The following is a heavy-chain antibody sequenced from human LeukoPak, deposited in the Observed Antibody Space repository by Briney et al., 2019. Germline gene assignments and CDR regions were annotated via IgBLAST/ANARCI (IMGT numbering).Heavy chain of an antibody. V-gene: IGHV1-2*02. CDR3: TRGGERQKGWGGVGN. CDR1: GYTFSDHY. Sequence: ASVKVSCKASGYTFSDHYIHWVRQAPGQGLEWVGWINPKSGGTSYSRKFQGRVIVTRDTPISTAYMELNRLTSDDTAVYYCTRGGERQKGWGGVGNWGQGTLVTDSS. CDR2: INPKSGGT. D-gene: IGHD3-16*01. J-gene: IGHJ4*02.